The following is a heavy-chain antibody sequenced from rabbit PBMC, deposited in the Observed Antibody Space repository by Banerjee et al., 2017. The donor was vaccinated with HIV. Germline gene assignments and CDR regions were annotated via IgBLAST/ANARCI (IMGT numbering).Heavy chain of an antibody. D-gene: IGHD6-1*01. CDR3: ARDADYAGYGYARAFNL. J-gene: IGHJ4*01. Sequence: QSLEESGGDLVKPGAALTLTCTASGFSFSSSYWICWVRQAPGKGLEWIACIYAGSSGSTWYASWAKGRFTISKTSSTTVTLQMTSLTAADTATYFCARDADYAGYGYARAFNLWGPGTLVTVS. CDR2: IYAGSSGST. CDR1: GFSFSSSYW. V-gene: IGHV1S40*01.